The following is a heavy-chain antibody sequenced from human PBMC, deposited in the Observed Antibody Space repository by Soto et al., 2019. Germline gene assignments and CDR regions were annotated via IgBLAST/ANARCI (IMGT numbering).Heavy chain of an antibody. J-gene: IGHJ3*02. CDR1: GGTFSSYA. D-gene: IGHD2-21*02. CDR2: IIPIFGTA. Sequence: GASVKVSCKASGGTFSSYAISWLRQAPGQGLEWMGGIIPIFGTANYAQKFQGRVTITADESTSTAYMELSSLRSEDTAVYYCASTAKGDRPDAFDIWGQGTMVTVSS. CDR3: ASTAKGDRPDAFDI. V-gene: IGHV1-69*13.